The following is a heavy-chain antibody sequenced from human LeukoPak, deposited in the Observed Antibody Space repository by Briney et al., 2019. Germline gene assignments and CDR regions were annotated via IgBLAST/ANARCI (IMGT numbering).Heavy chain of an antibody. Sequence: GGSLRLSCAASGFTFTRYWMHWVRQAPGKGLMWVSRINGDGTSTDYADSVKGRFTISRDNAKNTLYLQINSLRTEDTAVYYCVRLLDSDYWGQGTLVTVSS. CDR2: INGDGTST. J-gene: IGHJ4*02. CDR3: VRLLDSDY. D-gene: IGHD2-15*01. V-gene: IGHV3-74*01. CDR1: GFTFTRYW.